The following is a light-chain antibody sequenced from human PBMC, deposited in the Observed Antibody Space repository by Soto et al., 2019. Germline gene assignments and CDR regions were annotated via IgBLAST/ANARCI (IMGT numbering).Light chain of an antibody. Sequence: QSALTQPASVSGSPGQSIAISCTGTSSDVGGYNSVSWYQQHPGKAPKLLIYDVSNRPSGVSNRFSGSKSGNKASLTISGLQSDDEADYYCSSYATGGSYDFGTGTKVTVL. CDR3: SSYATGGSYD. J-gene: IGLJ1*01. V-gene: IGLV2-14*01. CDR2: DVS. CDR1: SSDVGGYNS.